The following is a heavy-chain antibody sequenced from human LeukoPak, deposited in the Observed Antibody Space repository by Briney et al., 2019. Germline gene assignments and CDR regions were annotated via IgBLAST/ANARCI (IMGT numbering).Heavy chain of an antibody. CDR2: IYYSGST. V-gene: IGHV4-59*08. Sequence: SETLSLTCTVSGGSISGYYWSWIRQSPGKGLVWIGYIYYSGSTNYNPSLQSRVTISIDMSRNQFSLKLSSVTAADTALYYCARHLTYYYDSSGYPRDAFDIWGQGTTVTVSS. J-gene: IGHJ3*02. D-gene: IGHD3-22*01. CDR1: GGSISGYY. CDR3: ARHLTYYYDSSGYPRDAFDI.